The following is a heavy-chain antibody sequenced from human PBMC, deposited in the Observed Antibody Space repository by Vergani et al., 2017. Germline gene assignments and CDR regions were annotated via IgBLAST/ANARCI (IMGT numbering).Heavy chain of an antibody. J-gene: IGHJ6*03. V-gene: IGHV3-33*01. D-gene: IGHD3-3*01. Sequence: QVQLVESGGNLVQPGRSLRLSCAAAGFKFSSYGMHWVRQAPGKGLEWVAVIWYDGSNKYYADSVKGRFTISRDNSKNTLYLQMNSLRAEDTAVYYCARDWQVQVLRFLEWIYYMDVWGKGP. CDR2: IWYDGSNK. CDR3: ARDWQVQVLRFLEWIYYMDV. CDR1: GFKFSSYG.